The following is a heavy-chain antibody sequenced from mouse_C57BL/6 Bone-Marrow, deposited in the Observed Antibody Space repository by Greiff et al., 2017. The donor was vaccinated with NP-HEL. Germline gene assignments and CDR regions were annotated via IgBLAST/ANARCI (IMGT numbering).Heavy chain of an antibody. CDR1: EYEFPSHD. Sequence: EVQVVESGGGLVQPGESLKLSCESNEYEFPSHDMSWVRKTPEKRLELVAAINSDGGSTYYPATMERPFIISRDNTKKTLYLQMSSLRSEDTALYYCARHGNYQAWFAYWGQGTLVTVSA. D-gene: IGHD2-1*01. CDR2: INSDGGST. CDR3: ARHGNYQAWFAY. V-gene: IGHV5-2*01. J-gene: IGHJ3*01.